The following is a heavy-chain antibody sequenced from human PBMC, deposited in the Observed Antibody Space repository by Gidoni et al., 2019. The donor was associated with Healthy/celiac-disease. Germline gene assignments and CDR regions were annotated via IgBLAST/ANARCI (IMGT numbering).Heavy chain of an antibody. V-gene: IGHV1-58*01. J-gene: IGHJ4*02. Sequence: QMQLVQSGPEVKKPGTSVKVSCKASGFTFTSSAVQWVRQARGQRLEWIGWIVVGSGNTNYAQKFQERVTITRDMSTSTAYMELSSLRSEDTAVYYCATGSISGSYPYWGQGTLVTVSS. CDR3: ATGSISGSYPY. CDR1: GFTFTSSA. D-gene: IGHD3-10*01. CDR2: IVVGSGNT.